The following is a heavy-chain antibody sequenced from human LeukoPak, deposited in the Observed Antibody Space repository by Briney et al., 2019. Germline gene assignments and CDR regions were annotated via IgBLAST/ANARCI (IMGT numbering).Heavy chain of an antibody. CDR1: GFTFSAYA. D-gene: IGHD3-22*01. J-gene: IGHJ5*02. CDR2: ISGSGGIT. Sequence: GGSLRLSCAASGFTFSAYAISWVRQAPGKGLEWVSAISGSGGITYYADSVKGRFTISRGNSKSTLYLQMTSLRAEDTAVYYCAKHDPRRVVITNWFDPWGQGTLVTVSS. V-gene: IGHV3-23*01. CDR3: AKHDPRRVVITNWFDP.